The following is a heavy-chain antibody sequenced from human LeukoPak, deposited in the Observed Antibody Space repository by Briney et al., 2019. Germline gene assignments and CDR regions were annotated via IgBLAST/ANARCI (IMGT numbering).Heavy chain of an antibody. Sequence: QPGRSLRLSCAASGFTFSSYGMHWVRQAPGKGLEWVAVISYDGSDKYSADSVKGRFTISRDNSKNTLYLQMNSLRAEDTAVYYCAKGPRYCSSTSCVLYWGQGTLVTVSS. V-gene: IGHV3-30*18. CDR1: GFTFSSYG. J-gene: IGHJ4*02. D-gene: IGHD2-2*01. CDR3: AKGPRYCSSTSCVLY. CDR2: ISYDGSDK.